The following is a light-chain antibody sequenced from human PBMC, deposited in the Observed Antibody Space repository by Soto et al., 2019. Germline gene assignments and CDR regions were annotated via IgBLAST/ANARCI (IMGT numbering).Light chain of an antibody. CDR2: DAS. J-gene: IGKJ1*01. Sequence: DTHLTQSVSALSAYEGHRVPSTCRASQSISSWLAWYQQKPGKAPKLLIYDASSLESGVPSRFSGSGSGTEFTLTISSLQPDDFATYYCQQYNSYSTFGQGTKVDIK. V-gene: IGKV1-5*01. CDR1: QSISSW. CDR3: QQYNSYST.